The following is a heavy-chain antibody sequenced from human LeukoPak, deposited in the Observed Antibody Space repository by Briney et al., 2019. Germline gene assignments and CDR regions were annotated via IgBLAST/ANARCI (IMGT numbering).Heavy chain of an antibody. CDR2: INGNGGRT. CDR3: VKDLYYDNSGYYSGAFDY. CDR1: GFTFKKYA. D-gene: IGHD3-22*01. V-gene: IGHV3-64D*06. Sequence: GGSLRLSCSASGFTFKKYAMHWVRQAPGKGLEYVSAINGNGGRTYYADSVKGRFTISRDNSENTLFLQMSSLRVEDTAVYYCVKDLYYDNSGYYSGAFDYWGQGTLVTVSS. J-gene: IGHJ4*02.